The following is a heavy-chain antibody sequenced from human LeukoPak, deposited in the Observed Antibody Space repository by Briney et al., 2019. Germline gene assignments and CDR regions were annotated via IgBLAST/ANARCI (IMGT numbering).Heavy chain of an antibody. Sequence: SETLSLTCAVYGGSFSGYYWSWLRQPPGKGLEWIGEINHSGSTNYNPSLKSRVTISVDTSKNQFSLKLSSVTAADTAVYYCARGGYSYGYTYWGQGTLVTVSS. D-gene: IGHD5-18*01. CDR2: INHSGST. V-gene: IGHV4-34*01. CDR1: GGSFSGYY. CDR3: ARGGYSYGYTY. J-gene: IGHJ4*02.